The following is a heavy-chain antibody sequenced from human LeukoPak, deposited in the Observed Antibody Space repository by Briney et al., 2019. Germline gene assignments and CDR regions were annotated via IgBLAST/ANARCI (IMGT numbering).Heavy chain of an antibody. CDR2: ISGSGGST. V-gene: IGHV3-23*01. D-gene: IGHD2-2*01. CDR3: AKDSLGYCSSTSCSKSY. Sequence: GGSLRLSCAASGFTFSDYYMSWIRQAPGKGLEWVSAISGSGGSTYYADSVKGRFTISRDNSKNTLYLQMNSLRAEDTAVYYCAKDSLGYCSSTSCSKSYWGQGTLVTVSS. CDR1: GFTFSDYY. J-gene: IGHJ4*02.